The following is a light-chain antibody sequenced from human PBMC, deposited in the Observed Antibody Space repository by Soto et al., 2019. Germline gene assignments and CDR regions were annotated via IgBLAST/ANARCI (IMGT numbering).Light chain of an antibody. V-gene: IGKV3-15*01. Sequence: EIVMTQSPATLSLSPGERAALSCRASQSINSELAWYQQKPGQPPRLLIYGASTRATGVPASFTGSESGSEFTLTSSGLQSEDFSVYYCPHGHNWPLTFGQGTRLEI. CDR1: QSINSE. CDR2: GAS. CDR3: PHGHNWPLT. J-gene: IGKJ2*01.